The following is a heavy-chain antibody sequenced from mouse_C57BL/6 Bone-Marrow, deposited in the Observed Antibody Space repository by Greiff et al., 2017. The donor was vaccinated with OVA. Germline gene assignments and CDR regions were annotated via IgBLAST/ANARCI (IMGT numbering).Heavy chain of an antibody. Sequence: QVQLQQSGAELMKPGASVKLSCKASGYTFTGYWIEWVKQRPGHGLEWIGEILPGSGSTNYNEKFKGKATFTGDTSSNTAYMQLSSLTTEDSAIYYCAAVGAYPYSYWYFDVWGTGTTVTVSS. CDR1: GYTFTGYW. D-gene: IGHD2-10*01. CDR3: AAVGAYPYSYWYFDV. CDR2: ILPGSGST. V-gene: IGHV1-9*01. J-gene: IGHJ1*03.